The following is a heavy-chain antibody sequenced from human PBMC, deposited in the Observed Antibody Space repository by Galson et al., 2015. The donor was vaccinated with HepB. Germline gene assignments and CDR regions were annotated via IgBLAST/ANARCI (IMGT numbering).Heavy chain of an antibody. Sequence: SLRLSCAASGFTFSTYWMHWVRQAPGKGLVWVSRINSDGSTTNYADSVKGRFIISRDNAKNTLFLEMNSLRAEDTAVYYCARENGSWSYLFDYWGQGTLVTVSS. D-gene: IGHD3-10*01. V-gene: IGHV3-74*01. CDR1: GFTFSTYW. CDR2: INSDGSTT. CDR3: ARENGSWSYLFDY. J-gene: IGHJ4*02.